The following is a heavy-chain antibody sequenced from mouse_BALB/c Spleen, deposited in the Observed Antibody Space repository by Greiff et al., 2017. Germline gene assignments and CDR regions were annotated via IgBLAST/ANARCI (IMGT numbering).Heavy chain of an antibody. CDR2: IWSDGST. Sequence: VQLVESGPDLVAPSQSLSITCTVSGFSLTSYGVHWVRQPPGKGLEWLVVIWSDGSTTYNSALKSRLSISKDNSKSQVFLKMNSLQTDDTAMYYCARHGRDGYYDAMDYWGQGTSVTVSS. D-gene: IGHD2-3*01. CDR1: GFSLTSYG. V-gene: IGHV2-6-2*01. J-gene: IGHJ4*01. CDR3: ARHGRDGYYDAMDY.